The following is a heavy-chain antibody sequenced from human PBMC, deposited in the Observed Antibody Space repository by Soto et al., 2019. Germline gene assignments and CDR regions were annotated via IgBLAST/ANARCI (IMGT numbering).Heavy chain of an antibody. CDR3: ASIGSGLHPPPGSSWYLGSVY. Sequence: GGSLRLSCAASGFTFSSYAMSWVRQAPGKGLEWVSAISGSGGSTYYADSVKGRFTISRDNSKNTLYLQMNSLRAEDTAVYYCASIGSGLHPPPGSSWYLGSVYWGQGTLVTVSS. D-gene: IGHD6-13*01. V-gene: IGHV3-23*01. CDR2: ISGSGGST. CDR1: GFTFSSYA. J-gene: IGHJ4*02.